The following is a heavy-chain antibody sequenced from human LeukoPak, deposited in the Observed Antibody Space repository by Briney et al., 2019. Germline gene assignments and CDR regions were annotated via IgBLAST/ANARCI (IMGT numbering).Heavy chain of an antibody. CDR3: AKDELLWFGELSPPTFDY. D-gene: IGHD3-10*01. Sequence: GGSLRLSCAASGFTFSSYAMSWVRQAPGKGLEWVSAISGSGGSTYYADSVKGRFTISRDNSKNTLYLQMNSLRAEDTAVYYCAKDELLWFGELSPPTFDYWGQGTLVTVSS. CDR1: GFTFSSYA. J-gene: IGHJ4*02. CDR2: ISGSGGST. V-gene: IGHV3-23*01.